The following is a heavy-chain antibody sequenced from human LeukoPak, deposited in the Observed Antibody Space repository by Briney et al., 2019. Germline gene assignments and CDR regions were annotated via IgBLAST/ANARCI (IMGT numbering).Heavy chain of an antibody. CDR2: IHESGYT. CDR1: NDSISSGAYY. Sequence: SETLSLTCTVSNDSISSGAYYWSWIRQPPGKGLEWIGYIHESGYTDYNPSLKSRVVISLDRSKTQFSLKLSSVTAADTAVYYCARGSSYYYYMDVWGKGTTVTVSS. V-gene: IGHV4-30-2*01. J-gene: IGHJ6*03. CDR3: ARGSSYYYYMDV.